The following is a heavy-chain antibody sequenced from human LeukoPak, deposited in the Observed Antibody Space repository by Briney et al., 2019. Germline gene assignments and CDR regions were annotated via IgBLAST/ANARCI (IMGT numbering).Heavy chain of an antibody. CDR3: ARGRGSSWGDFDY. CDR1: GYTFTSYD. CDR2: MNPNSGNT. Sequence: PGASVKVSCKASGYTFTSYDTNWVRQATGQGLEWMGWMNPNSGNTGYAQKFQGRVTMTRNTSISTAYMELSSLRSEDTAVYYCARGRGSSWGDFDYWGQANLVTVSS. V-gene: IGHV1-8*01. D-gene: IGHD6-13*01. J-gene: IGHJ4*02.